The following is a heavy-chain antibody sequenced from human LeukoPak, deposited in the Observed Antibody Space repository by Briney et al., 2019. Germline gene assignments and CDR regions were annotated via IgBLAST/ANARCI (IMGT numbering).Heavy chain of an antibody. CDR3: ARHGRNWFDP. CDR2: IYTSGST. V-gene: IGHV4-4*09. Sequence: PSETRSLTCTVYGGSISSYYWSWIRQPPGKGLEWIGYIYTSGSTNYNPSLKSRVTISVDTSKNQFSLKLSCVTAADTAVYYCARHGRNWFDPWGQGTLVTVSS. J-gene: IGHJ5*02. D-gene: IGHD5-24*01. CDR1: GGSISSYY.